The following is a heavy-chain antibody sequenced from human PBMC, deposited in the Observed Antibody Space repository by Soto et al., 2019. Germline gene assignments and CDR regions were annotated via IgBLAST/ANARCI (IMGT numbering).Heavy chain of an antibody. D-gene: IGHD3-9*01. J-gene: IGHJ4*02. CDR3: ASALTGDYVGFDY. CDR2: IYSSGNS. Sequence: QVQLQESGPGLMKPSQTLSLTCSVSGASISRDDYYWSWIRQHPGKGLEWIAYIYSSGNSYYNPSLSSRVAISLDTSKNQFSLRLSSVTAADTGVYYCASALTGDYVGFDYWGQGTPATVSS. CDR1: GASISRDDYY. V-gene: IGHV4-31*03.